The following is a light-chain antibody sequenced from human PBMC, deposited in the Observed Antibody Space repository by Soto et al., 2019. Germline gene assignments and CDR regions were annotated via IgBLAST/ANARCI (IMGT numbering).Light chain of an antibody. CDR2: KAS. V-gene: IGKV1-5*03. CDR3: QQYNSYPT. Sequence: DIQMTQSPSTLSGSVGDRVTITCRASQSISSWLAWYQQKPGKAPKLLIYKASSLESGVPSRFSGSGSGTEFTLTISSLQPDDLATYYCQQYNSYPTFGQGTKVDIK. J-gene: IGKJ1*01. CDR1: QSISSW.